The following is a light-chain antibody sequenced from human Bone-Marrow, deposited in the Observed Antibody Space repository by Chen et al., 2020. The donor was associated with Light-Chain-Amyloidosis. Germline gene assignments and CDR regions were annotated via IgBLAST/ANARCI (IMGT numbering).Light chain of an antibody. CDR1: NIGSTS. CDR2: DDS. Sequence: YVLTHPSWVSGAPGRTATLACGGNNIGSTSVHWYQQTPGQAPLLVVYDDSDRPSGIPERLSGSNSGNTATLTISRVEAGDEADYYCQVWDRSSDRPVFGGGTKLTVL. J-gene: IGLJ3*02. CDR3: QVWDRSSDRPV. V-gene: IGLV3-21*02.